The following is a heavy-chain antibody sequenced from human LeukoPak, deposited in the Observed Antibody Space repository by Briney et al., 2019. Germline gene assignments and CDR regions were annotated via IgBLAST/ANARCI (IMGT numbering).Heavy chain of an antibody. CDR3: ARVGSGSYPFDY. Sequence: ASVKVSCKASGYTFTGYYMHWVRQAPGQGLEWMGWINPNSGGTNYAQKFQGRVTMTRDTSISTAYMELSRLRSDDKAVYYCARVGSGSYPFDYWGQGTLVTVSS. CDR1: GYTFTGYY. CDR2: INPNSGGT. D-gene: IGHD1-26*01. J-gene: IGHJ4*02. V-gene: IGHV1-2*02.